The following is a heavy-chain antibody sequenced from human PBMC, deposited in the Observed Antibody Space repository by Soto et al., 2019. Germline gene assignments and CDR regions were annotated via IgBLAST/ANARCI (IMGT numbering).Heavy chain of an antibody. CDR3: AKDKSRGVTVNADF. V-gene: IGHV3-23*01. CDR1: GFMFSSYA. Sequence: GGSLRLSCATSGFMFSSYAMSWVRQAPGKGLEWVSSISGGGGITHYADSVRGRFTISRDNSTDTLYLQMNSLRAEDTAVYFCAKDKSRGVTVNADFWGQGTLVTVSS. CDR2: ISGGGGIT. J-gene: IGHJ4*02. D-gene: IGHD4-17*01.